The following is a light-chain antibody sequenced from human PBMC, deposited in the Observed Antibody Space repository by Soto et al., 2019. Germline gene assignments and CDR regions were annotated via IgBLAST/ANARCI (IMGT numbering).Light chain of an antibody. CDR2: SNN. CDR3: AAWDDSLNGFYV. V-gene: IGLV1-44*01. CDR1: RSNNGRKT. Sequence: SVLTQPPSASGTPGPGGNISLSGSRSNNGRKTVNWYQQLPGTVPKLLIYSNNQRPSGVPDFFSGSKSGSSASLAISGLQSEDEADYYCAAWDDSLNGFYVFGTGTKVTVL. J-gene: IGLJ1*01.